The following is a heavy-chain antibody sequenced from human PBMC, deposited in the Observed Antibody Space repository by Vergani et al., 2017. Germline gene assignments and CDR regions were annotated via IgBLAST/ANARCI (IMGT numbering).Heavy chain of an antibody. D-gene: IGHD3-3*01. Sequence: QVQLVESGGGVVQPGGSLRLSCAASGFTFNSYGMHWVRQAPGKGLEWVASIRSDESRRYYGDSMEGPFTISRDNSKNTLYLQMKSLRPEDTAVYYCATDPVLRFLEWLLDDAFDIWGQGTMVTVSS. J-gene: IGHJ3*02. CDR1: GFTFNSYG. V-gene: IGHV3-30*02. CDR3: ATDPVLRFLEWLLDDAFDI. CDR2: IRSDESRR.